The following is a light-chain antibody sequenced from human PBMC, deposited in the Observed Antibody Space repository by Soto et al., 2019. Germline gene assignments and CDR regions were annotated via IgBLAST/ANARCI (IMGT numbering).Light chain of an antibody. J-gene: IGKJ4*01. CDR2: GAS. V-gene: IGKV3-20*01. CDR1: QSVSSSY. CDR3: QQYGSSPPLT. Sequence: IVLTQSPGTLSFSPGERATLCCRAIQSVSSSYLAWYQQKPGQAPRLLIYGASSRATGIPDRFSGSGSGTDFTLTISRLEPEDFAVYYCQQYGSSPPLTFGGGTKVDIK.